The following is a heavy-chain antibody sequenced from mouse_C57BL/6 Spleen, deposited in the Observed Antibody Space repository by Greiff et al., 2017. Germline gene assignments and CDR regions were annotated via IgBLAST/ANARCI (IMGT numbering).Heavy chain of an antibody. V-gene: IGHV1-18*01. CDR1: GYTFTDYN. J-gene: IGHJ1*03. CDR2: INPNNGGT. D-gene: IGHD1-1*01. CDR3: AREYCGSSYWYFDV. Sequence: EVQLQQSGPELVKPGASVKIPCKASGYTFTDYNMDWVKQSHGKSLEWIGDINPNNGGTIYNQKFKGKATLTVDKSSSTAYMERRSLTSEDTAVYYCAREYCGSSYWYFDVWGTGTTVTVSS.